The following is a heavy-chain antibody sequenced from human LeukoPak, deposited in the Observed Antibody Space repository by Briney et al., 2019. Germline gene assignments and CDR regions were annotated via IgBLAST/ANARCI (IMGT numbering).Heavy chain of an antibody. Sequence: GRSLRLSCAASGFTFDDYAMHWVRQAPGKGLEWVSTISGRTGTSHYADSVKGRFTISRDNSKNTLYLQMNSLRAEDTAVYYCAKLLTGGYNSGQNDYWGQGILVTVSS. J-gene: IGHJ4*02. CDR3: AKLLTGGYNSGQNDY. CDR1: GFTFDDYA. V-gene: IGHV3-9*01. D-gene: IGHD5-18*01. CDR2: ISGRTGTS.